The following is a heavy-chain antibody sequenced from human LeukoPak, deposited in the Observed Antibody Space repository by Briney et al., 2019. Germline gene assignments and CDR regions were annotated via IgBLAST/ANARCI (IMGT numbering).Heavy chain of an antibody. Sequence: SETLSLTCAVYGGSFSGYYWSWLRQPPGKGLEWIGEINHSGSTNYNPSLKSRVTISVDTSKNQFSLKLSSVTAADTAVYYCARGPRLLWFGEFPFDYWGQGTLVTVSS. CDR1: GGSFSGYY. D-gene: IGHD3-10*01. CDR2: INHSGST. CDR3: ARGPRLLWFGEFPFDY. J-gene: IGHJ4*02. V-gene: IGHV4-34*01.